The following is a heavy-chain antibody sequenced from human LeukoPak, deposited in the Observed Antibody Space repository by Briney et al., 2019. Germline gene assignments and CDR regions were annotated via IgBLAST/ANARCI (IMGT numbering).Heavy chain of an antibody. V-gene: IGHV3-11*01. Sequence: GGSQRLSCAASGFTFSDYYMSWIRQAPGKGLEWVSYISSSGSTIYYADSVKGRFTISRDNAKNSLYLQMNSLRAEDTAVYYCARDAITVTSTSYYYYGMDVWGQGTTVTVSS. CDR3: ARDAITVTSTSYYYYGMDV. CDR1: GFTFSDYY. J-gene: IGHJ6*02. CDR2: ISSSGSTI. D-gene: IGHD4-11*01.